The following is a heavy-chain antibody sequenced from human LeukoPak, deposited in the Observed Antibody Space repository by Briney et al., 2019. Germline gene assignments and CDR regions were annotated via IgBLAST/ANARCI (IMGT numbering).Heavy chain of an antibody. Sequence: GGSLRLSCAASGFTFSSYWMSWVRQAPGKGLEWVANIKQDGSEKYYVDSVKGRFTISRDNAKNSLYLQMNSLRAEDTAVYYCATSRGVAPLPRWGQGTLVTVSS. V-gene: IGHV3-7*01. CDR2: IKQDGSEK. CDR3: ATSRGVAPLPR. D-gene: IGHD3-3*01. CDR1: GFTFSSYW. J-gene: IGHJ4*02.